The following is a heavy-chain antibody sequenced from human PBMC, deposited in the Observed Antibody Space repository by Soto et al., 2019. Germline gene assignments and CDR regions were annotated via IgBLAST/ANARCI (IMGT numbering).Heavy chain of an antibody. J-gene: IGHJ2*01. Sequence: EVQLVESGGGLVQPGRSLRLSCQTLGFTFDNYAMHWVRQAPGKGLEWVSGISWNSGKIGYADSVKGRFTISRDNAKKSLHLEVTSRRAEDTAFYYCVKDLRERITWYFDLWGRGTLVTVSS. D-gene: IGHD1-26*01. CDR1: GFTFDNYA. CDR3: VKDLRERITWYFDL. CDR2: ISWNSGKI. V-gene: IGHV3-9*01.